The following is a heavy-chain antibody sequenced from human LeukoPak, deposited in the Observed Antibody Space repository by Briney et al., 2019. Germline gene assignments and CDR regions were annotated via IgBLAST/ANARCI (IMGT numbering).Heavy chain of an antibody. J-gene: IGHJ4*02. CDR2: ISYDGSNK. D-gene: IGHD6-19*01. V-gene: IGHV3-30*18. CDR3: AKIGSSGSAFDY. CDR1: GFTFSSYG. Sequence: GGSLRLSCAASGFTFSSYGMHWVRQAPGKGLEWVAVISYDGSNKYYADSVKGRFTISRDNSKNTLYLQMNSLRAEDTAVYYRAKIGSSGSAFDYWGQGTLVTVSS.